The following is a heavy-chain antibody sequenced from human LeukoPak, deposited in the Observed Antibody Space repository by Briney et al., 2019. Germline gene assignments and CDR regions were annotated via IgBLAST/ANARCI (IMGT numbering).Heavy chain of an antibody. D-gene: IGHD3-16*01. V-gene: IGHV5-51*01. CDR1: GYSFTSYW. CDR3: ARLGWGFRATSVPPRPIDY. CDR2: IYPGDSDT. Sequence: GESLKISCKGSGYSFTSYWIGWVRQMPGKGLEWMGIIYPGDSDTRYSPSFQGQVTISADKSISTAYLQWSSLKASDTAMYYCARLGWGFRATSVPPRPIDYWGQGTLVTVSS. J-gene: IGHJ4*02.